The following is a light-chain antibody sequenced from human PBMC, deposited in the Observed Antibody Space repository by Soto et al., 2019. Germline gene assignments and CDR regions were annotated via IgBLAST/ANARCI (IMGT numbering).Light chain of an antibody. CDR2: GVS. V-gene: IGLV2-14*01. CDR3: ISYTSKSTWV. Sequence: QSALTQPASVSGSPGQSITISCTGTSSDVGGYNYVSWFQQHPGIVPKLMIYGVSNRPSGVSNRFSGSKSVNTASLTISGLQSEDEAYYYCISYTSKSTWVFGGGTKVTVL. J-gene: IGLJ2*01. CDR1: SSDVGGYNY.